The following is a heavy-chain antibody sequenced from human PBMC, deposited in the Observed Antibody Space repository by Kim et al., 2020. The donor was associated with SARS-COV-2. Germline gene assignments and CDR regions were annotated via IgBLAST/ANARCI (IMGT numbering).Heavy chain of an antibody. J-gene: IGHJ2*01. V-gene: IGHV3-74*01. Sequence: GGSLRLSCAASGFTFNIYRMHWVRQAPGKGLVWVSRINDGEGGTGYADSVRGRFTVSRDNVKKTVYLQMNSLTVEDTGVYYCARDRGIVGHDWYFDVWGRGTLVTVSS. CDR2: INDGEGGT. D-gene: IGHD2-21*01. CDR1: GFTFNIYR. CDR3: ARDRGIVGHDWYFDV.